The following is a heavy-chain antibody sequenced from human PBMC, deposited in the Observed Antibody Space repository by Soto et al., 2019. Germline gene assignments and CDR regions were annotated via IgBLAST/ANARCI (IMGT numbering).Heavy chain of an antibody. CDR3: AGSTEWSYPLNDAVIRTFGFY. V-gene: IGHV1-69*01. CDR1: GDTFSKYA. CDR2: IIPIFGAP. Sequence: QVRLVQSGTEVKKPGSSVKVSCQASGDTFSKYAISWVRQAPGQGLEWMGGIIPIFGAPNHAQKFQGRVTITAAESTTTAYMDLTTLRSEDTAVYYCAGSTEWSYPLNDAVIRTFGFYWGQGTLVTVSS. D-gene: IGHD3-3*01. J-gene: IGHJ4*02.